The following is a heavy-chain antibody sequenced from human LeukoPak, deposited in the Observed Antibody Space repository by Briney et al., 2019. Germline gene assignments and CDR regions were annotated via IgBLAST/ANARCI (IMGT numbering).Heavy chain of an antibody. CDR2: ISSSSSYI. CDR3: TTVYYYDSSGYYDYFDY. Sequence: GGPLRLSCAASGFTFSSYSMNWVRQAPGKGLEWVSSISSSSSYIYYADSVKGRFTISRDNAKNSLYLQMNSLKTEDTAVYYCTTVYYYDSSGYYDYFDYWGQGTLVTVSS. J-gene: IGHJ4*02. V-gene: IGHV3-21*03. D-gene: IGHD3-22*01. CDR1: GFTFSSYS.